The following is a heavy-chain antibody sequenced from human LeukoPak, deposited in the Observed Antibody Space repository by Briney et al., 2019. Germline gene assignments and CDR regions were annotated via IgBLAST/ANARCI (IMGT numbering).Heavy chain of an antibody. CDR2: IFPGDSDT. CDR3: ARLRDNWEDY. V-gene: IGHV5-51*01. CDR1: GYTFTSYW. J-gene: IGHJ4*02. D-gene: IGHD1-20*01. Sequence: GESLKISCKGSGYTFTSYWIVCVRQMPGKGPEWMGMIFPGDSDTKYSPSFEGQITISADKSISSAYLQWSSLKASDTAIYYCARLRDNWEDYWGQGTLVTVSS.